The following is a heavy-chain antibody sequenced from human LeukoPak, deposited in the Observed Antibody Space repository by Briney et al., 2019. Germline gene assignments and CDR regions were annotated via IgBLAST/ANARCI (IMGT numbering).Heavy chain of an antibody. CDR2: ISGSGGST. D-gene: IGHD4-17*01. CDR1: GFTFSSYA. J-gene: IGHJ5*02. Sequence: GGSLRLSCAASGFTFSSYAMGWVRQAPGKGLEWVSAISGSGGSTYYADSVKGRFTISRDNSKNTLYLQMNSLRAEDTAVYYCAKVADDYGDYDWFDPWGQGTLVTVSS. CDR3: AKVADDYGDYDWFDP. V-gene: IGHV3-23*01.